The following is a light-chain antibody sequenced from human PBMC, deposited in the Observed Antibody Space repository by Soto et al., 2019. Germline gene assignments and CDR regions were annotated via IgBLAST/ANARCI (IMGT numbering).Light chain of an antibody. Sequence: DIQMTQSPSTLSXXLXXXXTXXXXASQSISSWLAWYQQKPGKAPKLLIYKASTLKSGVPSRFSGSGSGTEFTLTISSLQPDDFATYYCQRYNSYSEAFGQGTKVDIK. CDR3: QRYNSYSEA. V-gene: IGKV1-5*03. CDR2: KAS. CDR1: QSISSW. J-gene: IGKJ1*01.